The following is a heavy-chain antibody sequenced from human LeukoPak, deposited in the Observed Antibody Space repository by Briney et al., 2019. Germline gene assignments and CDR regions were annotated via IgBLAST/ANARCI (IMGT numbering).Heavy chain of an antibody. CDR1: GNSN. J-gene: IGHJ4*02. Sequence: ASVKLSCKDSGNSNIHWVRQTPGQGPEWMGLIRPGGGGTSYAQKFQGRVTMTRDRSTSIVYMELSSLRSEDTAVYFCASGAYDWDAYDYWGQGTPVTVSS. D-gene: IGHD5-12*01. V-gene: IGHV1-46*01. CDR3: ASGAYDWDAYDY. CDR2: IRPGGGGT.